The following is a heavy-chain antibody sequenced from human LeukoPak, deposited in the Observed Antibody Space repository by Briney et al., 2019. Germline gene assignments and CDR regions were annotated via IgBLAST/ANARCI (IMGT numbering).Heavy chain of an antibody. J-gene: IGHJ4*02. CDR2: IYSGGNT. CDR3: ARGTVTAPDY. D-gene: IGHD2-21*02. CDR1: GFTFSDYH. Sequence: PGGSLRLSCAASGFTFSDYHMSWIRQAPGKGLEWVSIIYSGGNTYYADSVKGRFTISRDNSKNTLYLQMNRLRPEDTAVYYCARGTVTAPDYWGQGTLVTVSS. V-gene: IGHV3-53*01.